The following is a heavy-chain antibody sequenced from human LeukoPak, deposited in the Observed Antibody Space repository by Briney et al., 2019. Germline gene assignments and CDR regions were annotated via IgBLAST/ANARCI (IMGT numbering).Heavy chain of an antibody. CDR2: ISYSGST. Sequence: SETLSLTCTVSGGSISSSSNFWGWSRQPPGKGLEWIGSISYSGSTYYSPSLKSRVTISVDTSKNQLSLKLSSVTAADTAVYYCARGPPPLDDLWPSFDYWGQGTLVTVSS. CDR3: ARGPPPLDDLWPSFDY. CDR1: GGSISSSSNF. V-gene: IGHV4-39*07. D-gene: IGHD3/OR15-3a*01. J-gene: IGHJ4*02.